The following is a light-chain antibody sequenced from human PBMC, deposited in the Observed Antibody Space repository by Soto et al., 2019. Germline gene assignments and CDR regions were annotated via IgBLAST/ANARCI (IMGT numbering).Light chain of an antibody. CDR2: AST. Sequence: QSVLTQPPSVSGAPGQRVTISCSGNSSNIGAGFDVHWYQQLPGAAPKLLIYASTNRPSGVPDRFFGSKSDTSASLAITGRQIDDEADYYCQSYDTGLTGHVLFGGGTKLTVL. CDR3: QSYDTGLTGHVL. J-gene: IGLJ2*01. CDR1: SSNIGAGFD. V-gene: IGLV1-40*01.